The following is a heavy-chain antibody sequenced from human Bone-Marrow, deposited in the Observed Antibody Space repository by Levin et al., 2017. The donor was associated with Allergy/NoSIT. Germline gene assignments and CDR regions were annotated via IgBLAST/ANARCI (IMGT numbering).Heavy chain of an antibody. V-gene: IGHV3-9*01. CDR1: GFNFNDHA. D-gene: IGHD3-16*01. J-gene: IGHJ6*02. Sequence: GGSLRLSCAASGFNFNDHAMHWVRQAPGKGLEWVSGISWNSGTIGYADSVKGRFTISRDNAKSSLFLRLNSLRADDTALYYCARDLGVWSGHYYGMDVWGQGTTVTVSS. CDR3: ARDLGVWSGHYYGMDV. CDR2: ISWNSGTI.